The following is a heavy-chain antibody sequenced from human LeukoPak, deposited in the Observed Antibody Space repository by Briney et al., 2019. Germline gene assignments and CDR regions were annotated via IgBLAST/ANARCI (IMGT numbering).Heavy chain of an antibody. CDR3: AREKMTYYSPFDY. V-gene: IGHV3-21*01. D-gene: IGHD3-10*01. CDR1: GFTISSNS. CDR2: ISSSSSYI. Sequence: PGGSLRLSCAASGFTISSNSMNWVRQARGKGLEWVSSISSSSSYIYYADSVKGRFTISRDNAKNSLYLQMNSLRAEDTAVYYCAREKMTYYSPFDYWGQGTLVTVSS. J-gene: IGHJ4*02.